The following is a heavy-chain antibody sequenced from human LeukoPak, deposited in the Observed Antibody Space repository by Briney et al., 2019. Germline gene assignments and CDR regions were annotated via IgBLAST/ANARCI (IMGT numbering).Heavy chain of an antibody. D-gene: IGHD3-10*01. CDR3: ARDQLGEQYYFDY. CDR2: ISGSGGST. J-gene: IGHJ4*02. CDR1: GFTFSSYA. V-gene: IGHV3-23*01. Sequence: GGSLRLSCAASGFTFSSYAMSWVRQAPGKGLEWVSAISGSGGSTYYADSVKGRFTISRDNSKNTLYLQMNSLRAEDTAVYYCARDQLGEQYYFDYWGQGTLVTVSS.